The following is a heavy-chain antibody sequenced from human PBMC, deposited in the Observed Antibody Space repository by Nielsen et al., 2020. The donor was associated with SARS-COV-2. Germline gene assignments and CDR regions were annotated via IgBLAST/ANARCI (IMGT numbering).Heavy chain of an antibody. CDR2: IKQDGSEK. V-gene: IGHV3-7*01. Sequence: GESLKISCAASGFTFSSYWMSWVSQAPGKGLEWVANIKQDGSEKYYVDSVKGRFTISRDNAKNSLYLQMNSLRAEDTAVYYCARGSVTGTDAFDIWGQGTVVTVSS. CDR3: ARGSVTGTDAFDI. D-gene: IGHD6-19*01. CDR1: GFTFSSYW. J-gene: IGHJ3*02.